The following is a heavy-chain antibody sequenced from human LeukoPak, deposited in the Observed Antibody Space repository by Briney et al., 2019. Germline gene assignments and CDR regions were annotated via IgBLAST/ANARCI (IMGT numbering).Heavy chain of an antibody. V-gene: IGHV4-39*01. CDR2: IYDNGSA. D-gene: IGHD4/OR15-4a*01. Sequence: SETLSLTCTVSGASISCSGYYWGWIRQPPGKGLEWIGSIYDNGSAYYNPSLKSRVTLSVDTSKTQFSLRLTSVTAADTAVYYCAPLMPPNMVRKPAWDCWGQGTLVTVSS. CDR1: GASISCSGYY. J-gene: IGHJ4*02. CDR3: APLMPPNMVRKPAWDC.